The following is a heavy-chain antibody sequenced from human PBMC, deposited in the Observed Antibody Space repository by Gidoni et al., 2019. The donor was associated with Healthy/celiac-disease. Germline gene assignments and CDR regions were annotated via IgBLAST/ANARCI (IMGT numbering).Heavy chain of an antibody. Sequence: FTISRDNSKNTLYLQMNSLRAEDTAVYYCARDCQSHSCYFADYYYGMDVWGQGTTVTVSS. D-gene: IGHD2-15*01. CDR3: ARDCQSHSCYFADYYYGMDV. J-gene: IGHJ6*02. V-gene: IGHV3-30*01.